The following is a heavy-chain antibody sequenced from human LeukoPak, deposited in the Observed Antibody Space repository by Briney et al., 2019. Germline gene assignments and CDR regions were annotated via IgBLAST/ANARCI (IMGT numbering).Heavy chain of an antibody. Sequence: GGSLRLSCAASGFTFSSYAMHWVRQAPGKGLEYVSAISSNGGSTYYANSVKGRFTISRDNSKNTLYLQMGSLRAEDMAVYYCARAHYSSFDYWGQGTLVTVSS. J-gene: IGHJ4*02. D-gene: IGHD6-13*01. CDR2: ISSNGGST. CDR3: ARAHYSSFDY. V-gene: IGHV3-64*01. CDR1: GFTFSSYA.